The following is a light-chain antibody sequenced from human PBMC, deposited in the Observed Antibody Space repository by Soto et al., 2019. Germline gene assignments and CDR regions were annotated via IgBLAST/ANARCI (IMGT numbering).Light chain of an antibody. Sequence: EIVLTQSPATLSLSPGERATLSCRANESINNLLAWYQQKPGQAPWLLIFDASHRHTGTPARFSGRGSGTEFTLTISALEPEDFAVYYCQQRSNWPTFGGGTRVDIK. CDR1: ESINNL. V-gene: IGKV3-11*01. J-gene: IGKJ4*01. CDR2: DAS. CDR3: QQRSNWPT.